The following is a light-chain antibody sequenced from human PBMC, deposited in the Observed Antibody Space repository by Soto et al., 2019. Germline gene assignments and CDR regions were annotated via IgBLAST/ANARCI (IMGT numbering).Light chain of an antibody. V-gene: IGLV4-69*01. CDR3: QTWGTGIEV. CDR1: SGHSSYT. J-gene: IGLJ3*02. CDR2: LNSDGSH. Sequence: QPVLTQSPSASASLGASVKLTCTLSSGHSSYTIAWHQQQPEKGPRYLMTLNSDGSHSKGDGIPDRFSGSSSGAERYLSISSLQSEDEGDYYCQTWGTGIEVFGGGTKLTVL.